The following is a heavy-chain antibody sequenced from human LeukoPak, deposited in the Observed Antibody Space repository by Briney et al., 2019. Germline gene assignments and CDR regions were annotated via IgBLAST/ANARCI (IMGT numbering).Heavy chain of an antibody. CDR3: AKNSGNSKQGAFDI. Sequence: QPGRSLRLSCAASGFTFSSYGMHWVRQAPGKGLEWVALIWYDGSKKFYTDSVKGRFTISRDNSKNTLYLQMNSLRAEDTALYYCAKNSGNSKQGAFDIWGQGTMVTVSS. J-gene: IGHJ3*02. V-gene: IGHV3-33*06. CDR1: GFTFSSYG. CDR2: IWYDGSKK. D-gene: IGHD1-26*01.